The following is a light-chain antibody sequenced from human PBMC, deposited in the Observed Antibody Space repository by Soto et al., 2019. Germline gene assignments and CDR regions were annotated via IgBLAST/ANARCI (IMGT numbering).Light chain of an antibody. Sequence: EIVLPQSPASLSLSPGERSTLSCRASQSVDSYLVWYQQKPGQAPRLLIFGASNRATGIPARFSGSGSGTDFTLTINSLEPEDFAVYYCQQRDSWPITFGQGTRLEIK. CDR2: GAS. CDR1: QSVDSY. V-gene: IGKV3-11*01. CDR3: QQRDSWPIT. J-gene: IGKJ5*01.